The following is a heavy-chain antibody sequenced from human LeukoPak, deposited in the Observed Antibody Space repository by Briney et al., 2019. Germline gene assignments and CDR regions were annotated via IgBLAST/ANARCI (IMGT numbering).Heavy chain of an antibody. V-gene: IGHV3-30*03. CDR2: ISNDGSRK. J-gene: IGHJ4*02. Sequence: GSLRLSCAPSGFTFSRHGMHWVRQAPGKGLGWVVIISNDGSRKYYAHSVEGRFTISRDNSKNTLYLQMDSLRAEDTAVYYCARDRAWNYFDYWGQGTLVTVSS. CDR3: ARDRAWNYFDY. CDR1: GFTFSRHG. D-gene: IGHD3-3*01.